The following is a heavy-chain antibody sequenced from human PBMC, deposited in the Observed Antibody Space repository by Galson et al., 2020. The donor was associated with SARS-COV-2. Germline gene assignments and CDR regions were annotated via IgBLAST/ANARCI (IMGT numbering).Heavy chain of an antibody. CDR3: ARLDSSPYWYFDL. J-gene: IGHJ2*01. D-gene: IGHD6-13*01. CDR2: IDPSDSYT. CDR1: GYSFTSYW. Sequence: HGESLKISCKGSGYSFTSYWISWVRQMPGKDLEWMGRIDPSDSYTNYSPSFQGHVTISADKSISTAYLQWSSLKASDTAMYYCARLDSSPYWYFDLWGRGTLVTVSS. V-gene: IGHV5-10-1*01.